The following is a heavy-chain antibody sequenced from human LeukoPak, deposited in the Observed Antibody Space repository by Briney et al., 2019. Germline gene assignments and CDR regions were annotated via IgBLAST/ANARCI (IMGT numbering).Heavy chain of an antibody. V-gene: IGHV5-10-1*01. D-gene: IGHD6-19*01. CDR3: ARRTGFLFGMDV. CDR1: GYSSTNYW. Sequence: GESLKISCKGSGYSSTNYWITWVRRMPGKGLEWMGKIDPSDSYTNYSPSFQGHVTISADKSISTAYLQWSSLKASDTAMYYCARRTGFLFGMDVWGQGTPVTVSS. CDR2: IDPSDSYT. J-gene: IGHJ6*02.